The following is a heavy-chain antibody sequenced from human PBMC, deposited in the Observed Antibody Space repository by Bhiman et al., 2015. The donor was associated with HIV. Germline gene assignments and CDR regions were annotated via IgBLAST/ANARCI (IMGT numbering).Heavy chain of an antibody. Sequence: EVQVVESGGGLVQPGGSLRLSCVASGFTFSRYEMTWVRQAPGKGLEWISFIGSSGDQINYADSVKGRFTISRDNAENSLYLQMDSLRAEDTAVYFCARDLTAGYSNSKKAFDIWGQGTIVIVSS. V-gene: IGHV3-48*03. D-gene: IGHD6-13*01. CDR3: ARDLTAGYSNSKKAFDI. J-gene: IGHJ3*02. CDR1: GFTFSRYE. CDR2: IGSSGDQI.